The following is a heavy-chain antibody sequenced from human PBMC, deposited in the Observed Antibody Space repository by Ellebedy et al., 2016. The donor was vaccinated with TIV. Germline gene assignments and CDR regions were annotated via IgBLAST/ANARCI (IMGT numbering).Heavy chain of an antibody. CDR2: ISHSGGKT. Sequence: PGGSLRLSCETSGFNFRQYAMTRVRQAPGKGLEWVSTISHSGGKTYYADSVKGRFTISRDNSKTRLYLKMNSVRAEDKAVYYCVNPGGPLLLWFGETHWGQGTPVTVSS. CDR1: GFNFRQYA. CDR3: VNPGGPLLLWFGETH. D-gene: IGHD3-10*01. V-gene: IGHV3-23*01. J-gene: IGHJ4*02.